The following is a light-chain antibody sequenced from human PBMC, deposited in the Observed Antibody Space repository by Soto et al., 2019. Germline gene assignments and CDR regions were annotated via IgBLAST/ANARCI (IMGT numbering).Light chain of an antibody. CDR2: GNV. V-gene: IGLV1-47*02. CDR3: CSYAGRYTWV. Sequence: QSVLTQTPSASGTPGQRVTISCSGSSSNIGNNYVFWYQQLPGTAPKLLIFGNVKRPSGVPDRFSGSKSGTSASLAISGLRSEDEAHYYCCSYAGRYTWVFGGGTKVTVL. CDR1: SSNIGNNY. J-gene: IGLJ3*02.